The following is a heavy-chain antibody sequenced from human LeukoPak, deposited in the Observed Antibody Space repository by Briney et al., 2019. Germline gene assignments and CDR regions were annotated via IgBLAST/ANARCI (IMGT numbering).Heavy chain of an antibody. J-gene: IGHJ4*02. Sequence: SETLSLTCGVFDDSNSSGDDSGNWIRQQPGKGLEWIGSIYHSGSTYYSPSLKSRVTMSVDRSTNQFSLKLSSVTAADTAVYVRAIDTGIITCCTVWGQGTLVTVSS. CDR1: DDSNSSGDDS. V-gene: IGHV4-30-2*01. CDR2: IYHSGST. CDR3: AIDTGIITCCTV. D-gene: IGHD3-16*02.